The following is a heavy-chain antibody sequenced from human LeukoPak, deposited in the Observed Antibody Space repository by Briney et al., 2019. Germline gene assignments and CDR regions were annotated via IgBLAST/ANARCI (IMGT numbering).Heavy chain of an antibody. J-gene: IGHJ4*02. CDR2: VSASGGSK. CDR3: AKSLGNQGVIDY. CDR1: GFIFRNHA. V-gene: IGHV3-23*01. Sequence: GGSLRLSCAASGFIFRNHAMNWVRQAPGQGLEWVSGVSASGGSKFNTDSVKGRFSISRDNSKNTLYLEMNSLRPEDTALYYCAKSLGNQGVIDYWGQGTLVTVSS. D-gene: IGHD3-10*01.